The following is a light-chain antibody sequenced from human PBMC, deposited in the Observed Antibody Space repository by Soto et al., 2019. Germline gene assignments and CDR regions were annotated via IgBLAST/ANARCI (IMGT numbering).Light chain of an antibody. CDR3: CSYAGNPYV. Sequence: QSALTQPASVSGSPGQSIAISCTGTSSDVGSYNSVSWCQQHPGKAPKLMIYEGSKRPSGVSDRFSGSKSGNTASLTISGLQAEDEADYYCCSYAGNPYVFGTGNKVTVL. V-gene: IGLV2-23*01. CDR1: SSDVGSYNS. CDR2: EGS. J-gene: IGLJ1*01.